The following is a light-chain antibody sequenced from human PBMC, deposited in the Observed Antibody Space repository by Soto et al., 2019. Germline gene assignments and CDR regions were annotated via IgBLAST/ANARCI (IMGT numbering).Light chain of an antibody. CDR3: QQYNSYPWT. J-gene: IGKJ1*01. CDR1: QSISNR. Sequence: DIHMTQSPSTLSASVGDGVTITCLASQSISNRLAWYQQKPGEAPKYLIYDASTLDSGAPSRFSGSGSGTEFTLSISSLQPDDFATYYCQQYNSYPWTFGQGTKVHIK. V-gene: IGKV1-5*01. CDR2: DAS.